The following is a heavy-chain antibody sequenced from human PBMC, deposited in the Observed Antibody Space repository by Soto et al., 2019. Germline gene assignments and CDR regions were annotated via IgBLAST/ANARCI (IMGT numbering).Heavy chain of an antibody. CDR1: GGSISSGGYY. V-gene: IGHV4-31*03. CDR3: ARVLLAVAGPYIDY. Sequence: QVQLQESGPGLVKPSQTLSLTCTVSGGSISSGGYYWSWIRQHPGKGLEWIGYIYYSGSTYYNPSLKSRVTISVDTSKNQFSLKLSSVTAADTAVYYCARVLLAVAGPYIDYWGQGTLVTVSS. D-gene: IGHD6-19*01. J-gene: IGHJ4*02. CDR2: IYYSGST.